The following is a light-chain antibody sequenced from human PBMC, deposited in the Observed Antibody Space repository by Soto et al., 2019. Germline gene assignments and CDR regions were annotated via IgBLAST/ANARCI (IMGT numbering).Light chain of an antibody. CDR2: STN. J-gene: IGLJ3*02. CDR3: VLYMGSGFWA. Sequence: QTVVTQEPSFSVSPGRTVTLTCGLSSGSVSTSYYPSWYQQTPGQAPRTLIYSTNTRSSGVPDRFSGSILGNKAALTITGAQADDESDYYCVLYMGSGFWAFGGGTQLTVL. V-gene: IGLV8-61*01. CDR1: SGSVSTSYY.